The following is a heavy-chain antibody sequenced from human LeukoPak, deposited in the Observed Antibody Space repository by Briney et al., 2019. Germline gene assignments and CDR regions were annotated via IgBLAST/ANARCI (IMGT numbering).Heavy chain of an antibody. CDR1: VFTFSSYG. Sequence: GGSLRLSCAASVFTFSSYGMHWVRQAPGKGLEWVAFIRYDGSNKYYADSVKGRFTISRDNSKNTLYLQMNSLRAEDTAVYYCAKDPIYHYGSGSYLDYWGQGTLVTVSS. D-gene: IGHD3-10*01. V-gene: IGHV3-30*02. J-gene: IGHJ4*02. CDR3: AKDPIYHYGSGSYLDY. CDR2: IRYDGSNK.